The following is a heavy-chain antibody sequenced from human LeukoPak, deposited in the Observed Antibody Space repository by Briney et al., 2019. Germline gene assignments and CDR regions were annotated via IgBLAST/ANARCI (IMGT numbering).Heavy chain of an antibody. CDR3: ARHDLSDGGGQWPLDY. D-gene: IGHD3-16*01. CDR2: IYYSGST. CDR1: GGSISSYY. J-gene: IGHJ4*02. Sequence: PSETLSLTCTVSGGSISSYYWSWIRQPPGKGLEWIGYIYYSGSTNYNPSLKSRVTISVDTSKNQFSLKLSSVTAADTAVYYCARHDLSDGGGQWPLDYWGQGTLVTVSS. V-gene: IGHV4-59*08.